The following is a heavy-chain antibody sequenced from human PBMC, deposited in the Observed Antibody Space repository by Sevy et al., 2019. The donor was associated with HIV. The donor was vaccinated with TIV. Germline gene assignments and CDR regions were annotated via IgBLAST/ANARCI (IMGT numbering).Heavy chain of an antibody. J-gene: IGHJ4*02. D-gene: IGHD6-13*01. V-gene: IGHV3-7*01. Sequence: GGSRRLSCAASGFTFSNYWMNWVRQAPGKGLEWVANIKQDGSVKYYVDSVKGRFTISRDNAKNSLYLQMNSLRAEDTAVYYCAREIAAAGSYWGQGTLVTVSS. CDR3: AREIAAAGSY. CDR2: IKQDGSVK. CDR1: GFTFSNYW.